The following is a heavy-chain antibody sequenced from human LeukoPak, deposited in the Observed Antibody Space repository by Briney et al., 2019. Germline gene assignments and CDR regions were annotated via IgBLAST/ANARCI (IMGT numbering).Heavy chain of an antibody. Sequence: GGSLRLSCATSGFTFSNYAISWVRQAPGKGLEWVSAIDGRGSNTYDADSVKGRFTISRDNSKTTLYLQMSSLRGEDTAMYYCARQLGYCSTGSCYFDSWGQGTLVTVSS. V-gene: IGHV3-23*01. CDR3: ARQLGYCSTGSCYFDS. CDR2: IDGRGSNT. J-gene: IGHJ4*02. CDR1: GFTFSNYA. D-gene: IGHD2-15*01.